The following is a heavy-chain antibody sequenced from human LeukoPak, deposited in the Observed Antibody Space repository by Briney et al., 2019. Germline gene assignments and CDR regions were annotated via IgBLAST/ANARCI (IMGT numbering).Heavy chain of an antibody. Sequence: TGGSLRLSCAASGFTFSSYSMNWVCQAPGKGLEWVSSISSSSSYIYYADSVKGRFTISRDNAKNSLYLQMNSLRAEDTAVYYCARDHIAAADNYYYYYYMDVRGKGTTVTVSS. J-gene: IGHJ6*03. CDR1: GFTFSSYS. V-gene: IGHV3-21*01. D-gene: IGHD6-13*01. CDR2: ISSSSSYI. CDR3: ARDHIAAADNYYYYYYMDV.